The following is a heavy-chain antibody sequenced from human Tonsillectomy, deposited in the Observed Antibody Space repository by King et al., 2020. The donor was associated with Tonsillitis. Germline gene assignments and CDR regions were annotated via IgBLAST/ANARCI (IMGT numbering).Heavy chain of an antibody. CDR3: TRGYCGGDCYSTDYFDY. J-gene: IGHJ4*02. D-gene: IGHD2-21*02. CDR1: GGSISSGNYY. V-gene: IGHV4-31*03. CDR2: IYYSGST. Sequence: QLQESGPGLLKPSQTLSLTCTVSGGSISSGNYYLSWIRQHPGKGLEWIGYIYYSGSTYYNPFLKSRVTISVEPSKNQFSLKLSSVTAADTAVYYCTRGYCGGDCYSTDYFDYWGQGTLVTVSS.